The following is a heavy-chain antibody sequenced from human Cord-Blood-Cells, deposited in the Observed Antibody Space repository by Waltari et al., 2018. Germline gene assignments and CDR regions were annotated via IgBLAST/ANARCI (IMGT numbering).Heavy chain of an antibody. Sequence: QVQLVQSGAEVKKPGASVKVSCKASGYTFTGYYMHWVRQAPGQGLTWMGWMNPHRGGTNYAQSYQGRVTRTRDTSISTAYMELSMLISDDTAGYYCATHRFGEYFDIWGQGTMVTVSS. CDR3: ATHRFGEYFDI. CDR2: MNPHRGGT. J-gene: IGHJ3*02. V-gene: IGHV1-2*02. D-gene: IGHD3-10*01. CDR1: GYTFTGYY.